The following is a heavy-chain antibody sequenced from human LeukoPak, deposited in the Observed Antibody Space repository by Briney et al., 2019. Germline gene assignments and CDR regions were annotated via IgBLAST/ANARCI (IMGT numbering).Heavy chain of an antibody. J-gene: IGHJ4*02. D-gene: IGHD6-19*01. CDR2: ISADGNKQ. Sequence: GGSLRLSCAASGFTFSSYAMTWVRQAPGKGLEWVAVISADGNKQYYADSVKGRFAISRDNSKSTLYLQMNSLRPEDTAVFYCAKEIAVADQFDFWGQGTLVTVSS. CDR3: AKEIAVADQFDF. CDR1: GFTFSSYA. V-gene: IGHV3-30*18.